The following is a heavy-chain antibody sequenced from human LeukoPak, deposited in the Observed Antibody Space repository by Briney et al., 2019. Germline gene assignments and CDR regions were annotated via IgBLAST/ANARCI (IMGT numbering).Heavy chain of an antibody. CDR1: GFTVSSNY. CDR2: IKQDGSEK. J-gene: IGHJ3*01. CDR3: ARTDSGSYQKAFDV. V-gene: IGHV3-7*04. Sequence: GGSLRLSCAASGFTVSSNYMSWVRQAPGRGLEWVANIKQDGSEKYYVDSVKGRFSISRDNAKNSLYLQMNILTAEDTAVYYCARTDSGSYQKAFDVWGQGTMVTVSS. D-gene: IGHD1-26*01.